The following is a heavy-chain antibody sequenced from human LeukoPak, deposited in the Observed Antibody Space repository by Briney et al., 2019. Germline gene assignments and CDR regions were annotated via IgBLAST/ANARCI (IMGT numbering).Heavy chain of an antibody. D-gene: IGHD7-27*01. CDR2: IYSGGST. CDR1: GFTVSSNY. Sequence: GGSLRLSCAASGFTVSSNYMSWVRQAPGKGLEWVSVIYSGGSTYYADSVKGRFTISRDNSKNTLYLQMNSLRAEDTAVYYCARDKWGSLDFDYWGQGTLVTVSS. CDR3: ARDKWGSLDFDY. V-gene: IGHV3-66*01. J-gene: IGHJ4*02.